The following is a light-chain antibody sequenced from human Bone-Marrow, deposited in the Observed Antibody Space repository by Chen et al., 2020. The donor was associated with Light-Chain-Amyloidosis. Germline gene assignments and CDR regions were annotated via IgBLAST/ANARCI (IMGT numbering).Light chain of an antibody. Sequence: DVQMTQSPSSLSASVGDTVTITCRASQDNHKHLAWFQQKPGRAPKSLIYAALNLKRGFPSRVSGSGSGTHFTLTISGLQPEDFATYYCKQYETYPLITVGQGTRLEIK. CDR1: QDNHKH. CDR2: AAL. V-gene: IGKV1-16*01. J-gene: IGKJ5*01. CDR3: KQYETYPLIT.